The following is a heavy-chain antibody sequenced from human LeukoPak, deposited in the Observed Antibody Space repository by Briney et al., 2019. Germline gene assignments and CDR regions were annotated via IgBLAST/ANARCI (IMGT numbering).Heavy chain of an antibody. V-gene: IGHV3-48*01. CDR2: ISSSSSTI. J-gene: IGHJ4*02. Sequence: GGSLRLSCAASGFTFSSYSMNWVRQAPGKGLEWVSYISSSSSTIYYADSVKGRFTISRDNAKNSLYLQMNSLRAEDTAVYYCARTVAGDFDYWGQGTLVTVSS. CDR1: GFTFSSYS. CDR3: ARTVAGDFDY. D-gene: IGHD6-19*01.